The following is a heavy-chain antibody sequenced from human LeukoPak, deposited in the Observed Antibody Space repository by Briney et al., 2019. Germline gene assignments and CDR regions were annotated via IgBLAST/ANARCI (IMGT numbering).Heavy chain of an antibody. CDR3: AKDFTAMVRGGDY. J-gene: IGHJ4*02. CDR2: ISWNSGSI. CDR1: GFTFDDYA. D-gene: IGHD5-18*01. Sequence: GGSLRLSCAASGFTFDDYAMHWVRQAPGKGLEWVSGISWNSGSIGYADSVKGRFTISRDNAKNSLYLQMNSLGAEDTALYYCAKDFTAMVRGGDYWGQGTLVTVSS. V-gene: IGHV3-9*01.